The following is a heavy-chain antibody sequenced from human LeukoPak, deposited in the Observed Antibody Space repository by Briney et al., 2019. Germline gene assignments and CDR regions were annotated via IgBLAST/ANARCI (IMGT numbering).Heavy chain of an antibody. V-gene: IGHV1-18*01. J-gene: IGHJ3*02. CDR3: ARDMAFDRTDGEGDAFDI. CDR1: GFRLSELG. Sequence: GASVKVSCKVSGFRLSELGLHWVRQAPGQGLEWMGWISAYNGNTNYAQKLQGRVTMTRDTSTSTAYMELRSLRSDDTAVYYCARDMAFDRTDGEGDAFDIWGQGTMVSVSS. CDR2: ISAYNGNT. D-gene: IGHD1-1*01.